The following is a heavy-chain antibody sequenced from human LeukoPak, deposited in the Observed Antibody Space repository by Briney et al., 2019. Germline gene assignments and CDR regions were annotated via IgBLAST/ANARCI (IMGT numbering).Heavy chain of an antibody. CDR1: DGSINYYY. D-gene: IGHD2-8*02. CDR2: VYYNGNT. CDR3: ARLYCPGDNCYYFDY. V-gene: IGHV4-59*01. Sequence: SETLSLTCTVSDGSINYYYWSWIRQPPGKGLEWIGFVYYNGNTNYNPSLKSRVSLSVDTSKNQFSLRLNSVTAADTAVYYCARLYCPGDNCYYFDYWAQETLVTVSS. J-gene: IGHJ4*02.